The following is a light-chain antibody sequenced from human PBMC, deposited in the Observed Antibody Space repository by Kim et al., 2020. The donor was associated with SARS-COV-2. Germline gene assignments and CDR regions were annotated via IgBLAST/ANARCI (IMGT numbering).Light chain of an antibody. CDR2: QDS. V-gene: IGLV3-1*01. J-gene: IGLJ1*01. CDR3: QAWDSSTAYV. Sequence: SYELTQPPSVSVSPGQTASITCSGDKLGDKYACWYQQKPGQSPVLVIYQDSKRPSGIPERFSGSNSGNTATLTISGTQAMDEADYYCQAWDSSTAYVSGT. CDR1: KLGDKY.